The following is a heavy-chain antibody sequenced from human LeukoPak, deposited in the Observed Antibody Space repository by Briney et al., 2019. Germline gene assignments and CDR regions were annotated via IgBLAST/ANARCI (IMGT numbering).Heavy chain of an antibody. CDR3: ARDGGEQWLVHYYYYGMDV. CDR2: ISSSSSYI. Sequence: PGGSLRLSCTTSGFNFNNAWMNWVRQAPGKGLEWVSSISSSSSYIYYADSVKGRFTISRDNAKNSLYLQMNSLRAEDTAVYYCARDGGEQWLVHYYYYGMDVWGQGTTVTVSS. D-gene: IGHD6-19*01. V-gene: IGHV3-21*01. J-gene: IGHJ6*02. CDR1: GFNFNNAW.